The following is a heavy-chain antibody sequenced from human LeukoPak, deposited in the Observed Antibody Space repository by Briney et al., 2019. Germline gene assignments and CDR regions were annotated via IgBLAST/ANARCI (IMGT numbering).Heavy chain of an antibody. CDR3: AGGDIVVVPAATGPLGY. V-gene: IGHV4-34*01. J-gene: IGHJ4*02. CDR2: INHSGST. Sequence: SETLSLTCAVYGGSFSGYYWSWIRQPPGKGLEWIGEINHSGSTNYNPSLKSRVTISVDTSKNQFSLKLSSVTAADTAVYYCAGGDIVVVPAATGPLGYWGQGTLVTVSS. CDR1: GGSFSGYY. D-gene: IGHD2-2*01.